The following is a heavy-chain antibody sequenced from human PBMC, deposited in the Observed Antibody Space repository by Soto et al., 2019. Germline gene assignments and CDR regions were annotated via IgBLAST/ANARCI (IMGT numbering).Heavy chain of an antibody. CDR1: GYTFTSHY. Sequence: ASVKVSCKASGYTFTSHYMHWVRQAPGQGLEWMGLISPSGGGTSYAQKFQGRVTMTRDTSTSTVYMEVSSLRSEDTAVYYCAREGGYCTRTSCYEGHYMDVWGKGTTVTVSS. J-gene: IGHJ6*03. V-gene: IGHV1-46*03. CDR3: AREGGYCTRTSCYEGHYMDV. CDR2: ISPSGGGT. D-gene: IGHD2-2*01.